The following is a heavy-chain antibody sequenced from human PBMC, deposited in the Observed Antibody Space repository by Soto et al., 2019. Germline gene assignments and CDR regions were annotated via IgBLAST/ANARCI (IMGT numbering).Heavy chain of an antibody. D-gene: IGHD3-16*01. V-gene: IGHV4-59*02. CDR2: MYYNGNI. CDR3: ASGGNWFDP. Sequence: PSETLSLTCNVSGGSVRNYYWTWIRQSPDKGLEWIAYMYYNGNINYNPSLKSRVTISIDTSKNQFSLTLKSVTAADTAVYYCASGGNWFDPWGQGIQVTVSS. J-gene: IGHJ5*02. CDR1: GGSVRNYY.